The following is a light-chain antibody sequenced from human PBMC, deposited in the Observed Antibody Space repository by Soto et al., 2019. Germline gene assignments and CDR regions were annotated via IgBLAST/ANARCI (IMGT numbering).Light chain of an antibody. Sequence: QSVLTQPPPVSGAPGQRGTISCTGSSSKNGAGYDVHWYQQLPGTAPKLHIYGNSNRPSGVPDRFSGSKSGTSASLAITGLQAEDEADYYCQSYDSSLSGSGVFGTGTKVTVL. CDR1: SSKNGAGYD. V-gene: IGLV1-40*01. J-gene: IGLJ1*01. CDR3: QSYDSSLSGSGV. CDR2: GNS.